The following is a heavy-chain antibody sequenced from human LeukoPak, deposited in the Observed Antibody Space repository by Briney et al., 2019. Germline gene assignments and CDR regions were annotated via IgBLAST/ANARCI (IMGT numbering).Heavy chain of an antibody. V-gene: IGHV3-33*01. J-gene: IGHJ4*02. Sequence: PGRSLRLSCAASGFTFSSYDIHWVRQAPGKGLEWVAVIWYDGSKKYYADSVKGRFTISRDNSKNTLYLQMNSLRAEDTAVYYCARAPGDTALDYWGQGTLATVSS. CDR3: ARAPGDTALDY. CDR1: GFTFSSYD. CDR2: IWYDGSKK. D-gene: IGHD5-18*01.